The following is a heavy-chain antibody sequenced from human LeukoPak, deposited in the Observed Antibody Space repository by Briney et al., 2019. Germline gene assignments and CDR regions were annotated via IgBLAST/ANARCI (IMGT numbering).Heavy chain of an antibody. D-gene: IGHD1-7*01. CDR1: GFTFSNYW. Sequence: GGSLRLSCTASGFTFSNYWMTWVRQAPGKGPEWVANIKQDGSERNYVDSVKGRFTIARDNTKNSLYLQMTSLRGEDTAVYYCASRAGKPGNTPWCFDYWGQGALVTVSS. V-gene: IGHV3-7*01. J-gene: IGHJ4*02. CDR3: ASRAGKPGNTPWCFDY. CDR2: IKQDGSER.